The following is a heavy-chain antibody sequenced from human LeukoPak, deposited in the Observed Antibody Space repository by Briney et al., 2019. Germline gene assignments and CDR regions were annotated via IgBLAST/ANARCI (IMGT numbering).Heavy chain of an antibody. CDR2: IYYSGST. J-gene: IGHJ4*02. V-gene: IGHV4-59*08. CDR1: GGSISSYY. CDR3: ARRSDLLTGFPFDY. Sequence: PSETLSLTCAGSGGSISSYYWSWIRQPPGKGLEWIWYIYYSGSTNYNPSLKSRVTISVDTSKNQFSLKLSSVTAADTAVYYCARRSDLLTGFPFDYWGQGTLVTVSS. D-gene: IGHD3-9*01.